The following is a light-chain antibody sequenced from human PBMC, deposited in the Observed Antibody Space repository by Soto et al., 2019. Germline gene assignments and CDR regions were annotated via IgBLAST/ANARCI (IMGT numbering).Light chain of an antibody. CDR2: DSS. J-gene: IGKJ3*01. Sequence: DIQVTQSPSSLSASVGDRVTITCQASQDITNHLNWYQHKPGKAPKLLICDSSDLETGVPSRFSGSGSGTYFTLTISSLQPEDIATYYCQKHDGVPQFGPGIRIDIK. CDR1: QDITNH. V-gene: IGKV1-33*01. CDR3: QKHDGVPQ.